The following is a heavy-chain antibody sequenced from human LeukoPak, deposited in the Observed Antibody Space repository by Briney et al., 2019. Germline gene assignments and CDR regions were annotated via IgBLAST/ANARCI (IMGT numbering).Heavy chain of an antibody. V-gene: IGHV4-34*01. J-gene: IGHJ4*02. CDR3: ARGPYGGYSY. Sequence: SETLSVTCAVYGGSFSGYYWSWIRQPPGKGLEWIGEINHSGSTNYNPSLKSRVTISVDTSKNQFSLKLSSVTAADTAVYYCARGPYGGYSYWGQGTLVTVSS. CDR1: GGSFSGYY. D-gene: IGHD5-12*01. CDR2: INHSGST.